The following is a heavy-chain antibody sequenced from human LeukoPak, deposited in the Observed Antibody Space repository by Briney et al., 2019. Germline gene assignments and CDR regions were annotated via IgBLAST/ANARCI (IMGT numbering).Heavy chain of an antibody. V-gene: IGHV4-59*01. J-gene: IGHJ3*02. Sequence: PSETLSPTCTVSGGSISSGYWSWIRQPPGRGLEWIGYIYYSGSTNYNSSLKSRVTISVDTSKNQFSLKLSSVTAADTAVYYCARDATAYDAFDIWGQGTMVTVSS. CDR1: GGSISSGY. CDR3: ARDATAYDAFDI. CDR2: IYYSGST. D-gene: IGHD2-15*01.